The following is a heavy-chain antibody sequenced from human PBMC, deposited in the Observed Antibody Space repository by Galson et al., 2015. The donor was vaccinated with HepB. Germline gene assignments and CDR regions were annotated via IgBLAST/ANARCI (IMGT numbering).Heavy chain of an antibody. V-gene: IGHV3-30-3*01. CDR1: GFPFSSYA. Sequence: SLRLSCAASGFPFSSYAIHWVRQAPGKGLEWVAVISYDGSNKYFADSVKGRFTISRDNSKNTLYLQMNSLRAEDTAVYYCASATGRAAAGLDYWGQGTLVTVSS. D-gene: IGHD6-13*01. CDR2: ISYDGSNK. CDR3: ASATGRAAAGLDY. J-gene: IGHJ4*02.